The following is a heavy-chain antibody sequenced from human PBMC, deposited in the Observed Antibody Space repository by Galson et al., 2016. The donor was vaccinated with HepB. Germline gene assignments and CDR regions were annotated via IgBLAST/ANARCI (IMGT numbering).Heavy chain of an antibody. D-gene: IGHD6-6*01. V-gene: IGHV1-46*01. CDR3: ARDLYSSSSGPEGMDS. CDR1: GYTFTNYY. Sequence: SVKVSCKASGYTFTNYYIHWVRQAPGQGLEWVGDINPSGTSTSYAQKFQGRVTVSRDTSTSTVYMELSSLRSEDTAVYYCARDLYSSSSGPEGMDSWGQGTTVTVAS. CDR2: INPSGTST. J-gene: IGHJ6*02.